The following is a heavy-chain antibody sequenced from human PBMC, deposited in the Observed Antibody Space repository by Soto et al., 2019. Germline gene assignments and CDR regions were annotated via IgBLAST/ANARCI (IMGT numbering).Heavy chain of an antibody. V-gene: IGHV1-8*01. Sequence: ASVKVSCKASGYTFTSYDINWVRQATGQGLEWMGWMNPNSGNTGYAQKLQGRVTMTRNTSISTAYMELSSLRSEDTAVYYCATTIYSGGWSRDNWGQGTLVTVSS. CDR2: MNPNSGNT. CDR1: GYTFTSYD. J-gene: IGHJ4*02. D-gene: IGHD6-19*01. CDR3: ATTIYSGGWSRDN.